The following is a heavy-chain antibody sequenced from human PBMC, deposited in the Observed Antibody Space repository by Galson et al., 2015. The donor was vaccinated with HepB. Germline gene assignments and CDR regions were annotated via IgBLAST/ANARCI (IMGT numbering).Heavy chain of an antibody. CDR2: IYYRGST. D-gene: IGHD3-22*01. CDR1: GGSISSSSYY. J-gene: IGHJ4*02. CDR3: ARLEDSSGYSDY. Sequence: SETLSLTCTVSGGSISSSSYYWGWIRQPPGKGLEWIGSIYYRGSTYYNPSLKSRVTISVDTSKNQFSLKLSSVTAADTAVYYCARLEDSSGYSDYWGQGTLVTVSS. V-gene: IGHV4-39*01.